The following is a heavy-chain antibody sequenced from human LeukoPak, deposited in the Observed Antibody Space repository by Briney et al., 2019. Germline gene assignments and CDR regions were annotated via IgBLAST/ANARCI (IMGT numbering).Heavy chain of an antibody. CDR3: AKLGYSSSSLDY. J-gene: IGHJ4*02. D-gene: IGHD6-6*01. CDR1: GFTVSNNY. Sequence: GGSLRLSCAASGFTVSNNYMSWVRQAPGKGLEWVSIIDSGGSTYFADSVKGRFTFSRHNSKNTLYLQMNSLRAEDTAVYYCAKLGYSSSSLDYWGQGTLVTVSS. CDR2: IDSGGST. V-gene: IGHV3-53*01.